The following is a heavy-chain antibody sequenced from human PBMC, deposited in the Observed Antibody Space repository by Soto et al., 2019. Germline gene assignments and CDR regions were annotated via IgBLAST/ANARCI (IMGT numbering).Heavy chain of an antibody. CDR2: IYPGDSDT. D-gene: IGHD3-9*01. Sequence: GESLKISCKGSGYSFTSYWIGWVRQMPGKGLEWMGIIYPGDSDTRYSPSFQGQVPIPADKSLSTAYLQWSSLKASDTAMYYCARYPPLYDILTGYYLPAVMDAFDIWGQGTMVTVSS. V-gene: IGHV5-51*01. CDR3: ARYPPLYDILTGYYLPAVMDAFDI. CDR1: GYSFTSYW. J-gene: IGHJ3*02.